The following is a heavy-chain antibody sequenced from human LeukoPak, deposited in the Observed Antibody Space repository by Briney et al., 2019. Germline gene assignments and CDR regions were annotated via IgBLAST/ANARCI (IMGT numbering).Heavy chain of an antibody. J-gene: IGHJ4*02. CDR2: ISSNGVTT. Sequence: GGSLRLSCTASGFTFSSYAMNWVRQAPGKGLEWVSVISSNGVTTYYADSVKGRFTISRDNSKNTLYLQMNSLRAEDTAVYYCARDLFGYYYDSSGFYPEWGQGTLVTVSS. CDR1: GFTFSSYA. D-gene: IGHD3-22*01. V-gene: IGHV3-23*01. CDR3: ARDLFGYYYDSSGFYPE.